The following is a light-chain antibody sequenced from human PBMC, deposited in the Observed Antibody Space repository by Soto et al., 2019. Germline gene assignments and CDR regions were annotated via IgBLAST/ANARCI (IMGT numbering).Light chain of an antibody. Sequence: EIVLTQSPATLSLSPGESATLSCRASPSVSCYLAWYQQRPGQAPRLLIYDASNRATGIPARFSGRGSGTDFTLTISSLEPEDFAVYSWQQRSDGCTFGPGTKVDI. J-gene: IGKJ3*01. CDR3: QQRSDGCT. CDR2: DAS. CDR1: PSVSCY. V-gene: IGKV3-11*01.